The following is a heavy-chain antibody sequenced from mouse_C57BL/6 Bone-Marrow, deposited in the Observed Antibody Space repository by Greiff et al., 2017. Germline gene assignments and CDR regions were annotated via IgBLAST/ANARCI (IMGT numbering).Heavy chain of an antibody. Sequence: QVQLQQSGAELARPGASVKLSCKASGYTFTSYGISWVKQRTGQGLEWIGEIYPRSGNTYYNEKFKGKDTLTADKSSSTAYMELRSLTSEDSAVYFCARSPFYYGSSILCAYWGQGTLVTVSA. J-gene: IGHJ3*01. CDR1: GYTFTSYG. CDR2: IYPRSGNT. V-gene: IGHV1-81*01. CDR3: ARSPFYYGSSILCAY. D-gene: IGHD1-1*01.